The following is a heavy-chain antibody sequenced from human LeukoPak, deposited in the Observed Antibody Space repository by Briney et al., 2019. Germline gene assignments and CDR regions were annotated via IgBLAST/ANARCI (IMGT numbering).Heavy chain of an antibody. J-gene: IGHJ6*02. CDR2: INHSGST. Sequence: PSETLSLTCAVYGGSFSGYYWSWIRQPPGKGLEWFGEINHSGSTNYNPSLKSRVTISVDTSKNQFSLKLSSVTAADTAVYYCARWLGYCSGGSCYPYYYYYYGMDVWGQGTTVTVSS. CDR3: ARWLGYCSGGSCYPYYYYYYGMDV. CDR1: GGSFSGYY. V-gene: IGHV4-34*01. D-gene: IGHD2-15*01.